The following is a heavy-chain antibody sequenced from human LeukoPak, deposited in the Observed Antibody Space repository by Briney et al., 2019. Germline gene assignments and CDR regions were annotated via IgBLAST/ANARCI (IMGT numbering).Heavy chain of an antibody. CDR1: GFTFSSYG. V-gene: IGHV3-30*18. D-gene: IGHD2-15*01. J-gene: IGHJ4*02. CDR2: ISYDGSNK. Sequence: GRSLRLSCAASGFTFSSYGMHWVRRAPGKGLEWVAVISYDGSNKYYADSVKGRFTISRDNSKNTLYLQMNSLRAEDTAVYYRAKEGRVVAATQSSPDYWGQGTLVTVSS. CDR3: AKEGRVVAATQSSPDY.